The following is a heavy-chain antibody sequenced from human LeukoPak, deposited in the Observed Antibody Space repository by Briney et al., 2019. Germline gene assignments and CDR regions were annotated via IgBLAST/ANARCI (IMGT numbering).Heavy chain of an antibody. Sequence: ASVKVSCKASGYTFSSYGITWVRQAPVQGLEWMGWISAYNGNTNYAQNLQGRVTMTTDTSTSTAYLELKSLSSDDTAVYYCARASGSYCSSTSCNDAFDIWGQGTMVTVSS. J-gene: IGHJ3*02. CDR2: ISAYNGNT. CDR3: ARASGSYCSSTSCNDAFDI. V-gene: IGHV1-18*01. D-gene: IGHD2-2*01. CDR1: GYTFSSYG.